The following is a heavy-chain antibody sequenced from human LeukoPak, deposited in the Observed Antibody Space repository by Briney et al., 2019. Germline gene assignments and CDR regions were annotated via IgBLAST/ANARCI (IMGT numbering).Heavy chain of an antibody. D-gene: IGHD3-10*01. V-gene: IGHV4-34*01. Sequence: PSETLSLTCAVYGGSFSGYYWSWIRQPPGKGLEWIGEINHSGSTNYNPSLKSRVTISVDTSKNQFSLKLSSVTDADTAVYYCARGVRGAFNSGGRGPLVPVSS. CDR1: GGSFSGYY. CDR2: INHSGST. J-gene: IGHJ4*02. CDR3: ARGVRGAFNS.